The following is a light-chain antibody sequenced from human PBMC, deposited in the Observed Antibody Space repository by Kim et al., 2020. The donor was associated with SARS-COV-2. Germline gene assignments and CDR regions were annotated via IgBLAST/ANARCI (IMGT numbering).Light chain of an antibody. J-gene: IGKJ2*03. V-gene: IGKV1-39*01. CDR3: QQSYSTPYS. CDR2: AAS. Sequence: ASVGDRVTSTCRASQSISSYLNWYQQKPGKAPKLLIYAASSLQSGVPSRFSGSGSGTDFTLTISSLQPEDFATYYCQQSYSTPYSFGQGTKLEI. CDR1: QSISSY.